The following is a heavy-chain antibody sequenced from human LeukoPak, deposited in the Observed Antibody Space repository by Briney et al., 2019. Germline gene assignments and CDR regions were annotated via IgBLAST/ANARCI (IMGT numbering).Heavy chain of an antibody. CDR3: AKDRDYVWGSYRYYFDY. CDR1: GFTFSSYG. D-gene: IGHD3-16*02. V-gene: IGHV3-30*02. Sequence: GGSLRLPCAASGFTFSSYGMHWVRQAPGKGLEWVAFIRYDGSNKYYADSVKGRFTISRDNSKNTLYLQMNSLRAEDTAVYYCAKDRDYVWGSYRYYFDYWGQGTLVTVSS. J-gene: IGHJ4*02. CDR2: IRYDGSNK.